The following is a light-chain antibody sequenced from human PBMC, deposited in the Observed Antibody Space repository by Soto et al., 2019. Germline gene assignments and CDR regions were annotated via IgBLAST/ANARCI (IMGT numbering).Light chain of an antibody. Sequence: EIVLTQSPGTLSLSPGEGATLSCRASQSVSSSYIAWYQQRPGQTPSLLIYGASNRATGIPDRFSGSGSGTDFTLTISCLQSEDFATYYCQQYYSYPPITFGQGTRLEIK. CDR2: GAS. J-gene: IGKJ5*01. V-gene: IGKV3-20*01. CDR3: QQYYSYPPIT. CDR1: QSVSSSY.